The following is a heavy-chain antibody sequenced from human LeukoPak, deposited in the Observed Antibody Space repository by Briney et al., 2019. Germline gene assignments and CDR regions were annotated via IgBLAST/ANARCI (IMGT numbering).Heavy chain of an antibody. CDR3: AKDGRDWGSYFDY. D-gene: IGHD2-21*02. CDR1: GFTLSSYV. CDR2: IDGNGGST. J-gene: IGHJ4*02. V-gene: IGHV3-23*01. Sequence: GGSLRLSCAASGFTLSSYVMSWVRQAPGKGLEWVSSIDGNGGSTHYADSVRGRFTISRDNSKNTLYLQMNSLRAEDTALYYCAKDGRDWGSYFDYWGQGILVTVSS.